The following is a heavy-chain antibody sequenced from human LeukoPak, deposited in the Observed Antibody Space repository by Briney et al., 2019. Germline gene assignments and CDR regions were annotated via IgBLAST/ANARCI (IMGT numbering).Heavy chain of an antibody. Sequence: GGSLRLSCAASGLTFSSYAMSWVRQAPGKGLEWVSAISGSGGSTYYADSVKGRFTISRDNSKNTLYLQMNSLRAEDTAVYYCAKAGLWFGEFRRFDYWGQGTLVTVSS. D-gene: IGHD3-10*01. CDR1: GLTFSSYA. V-gene: IGHV3-23*01. J-gene: IGHJ4*02. CDR3: AKAGLWFGEFRRFDY. CDR2: ISGSGGST.